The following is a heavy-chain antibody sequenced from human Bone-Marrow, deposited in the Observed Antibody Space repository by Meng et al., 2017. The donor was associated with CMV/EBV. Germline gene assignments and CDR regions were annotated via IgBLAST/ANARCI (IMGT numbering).Heavy chain of an antibody. CDR2: INHSGST. CDR3: ARGFYSSSWHYWFDP. D-gene: IGHD6-13*01. J-gene: IGHJ5*02. Sequence: VYGGSFSGYYWSWIRHPPGKGLEWIGEINHSGSTNYNPSLKSRVTISVDTSKNQFSLKLSSVTAADTAVYYCARGFYSSSWHYWFDPWGQGTLVTVSS. V-gene: IGHV4-34*01. CDR1: GGSFSGYY.